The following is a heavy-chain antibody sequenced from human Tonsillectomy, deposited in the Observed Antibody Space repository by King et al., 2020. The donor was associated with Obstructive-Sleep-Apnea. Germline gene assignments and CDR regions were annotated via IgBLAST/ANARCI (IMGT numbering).Heavy chain of an antibody. CDR2: IWYDGSNK. V-gene: IGHV3-33*06. CDR3: AKEGTYYSGSSGYPPGY. J-gene: IGHJ4*02. D-gene: IGHD3-22*01. CDR1: GFTFSSYG. Sequence: VQLVESGGGVVQPGRSLRLSCAASGFTFSSYGMHWVRQAPGKGLEWVAVIWYDGSNKYYADSVKGRFTISRDNSKNTLYLQMNSLRAEDTAVYYCAKEGTYYSGSSGYPPGYWGQGTRLTVPS.